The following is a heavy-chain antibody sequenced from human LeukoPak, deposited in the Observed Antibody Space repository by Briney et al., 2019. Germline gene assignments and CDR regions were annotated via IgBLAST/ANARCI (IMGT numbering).Heavy chain of an antibody. J-gene: IGHJ5*02. CDR3: ARDLFAIAVAGPYNWFDP. Sequence: GGSLRLSCAASGFTFSSYWMHWVRQAPGKGLMWVSRINSDGSTTSYADFVKGRFTIFRDNAKNSLYLQMNSLRAEDTAVYYCARDLFAIAVAGPYNWFDPWGQGTLVTVSS. V-gene: IGHV3-74*01. CDR1: GFTFSSYW. D-gene: IGHD6-19*01. CDR2: INSDGSTT.